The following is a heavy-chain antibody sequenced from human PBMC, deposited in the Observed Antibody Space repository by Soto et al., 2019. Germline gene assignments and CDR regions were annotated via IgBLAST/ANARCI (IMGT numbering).Heavy chain of an antibody. D-gene: IGHD4-17*01. CDR1: RFTFSSYW. V-gene: IGHV3-74*01. Sequence: EVQLVESGGGLVQPGGSLRLSCAASRFTFSSYWMHWVRQAPGKGLVWVSRINADGSSTRYADSVKGRFTISRDNAENTLYLQMNSLRAEDTAVYYCARDLVTVTNDYYYGMDVWGQGTTVTVSS. CDR2: INADGSST. CDR3: ARDLVTVTNDYYYGMDV. J-gene: IGHJ6*02.